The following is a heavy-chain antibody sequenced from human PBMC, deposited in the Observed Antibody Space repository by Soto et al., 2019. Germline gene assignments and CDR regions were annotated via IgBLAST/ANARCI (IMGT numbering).Heavy chain of an antibody. Sequence: SETLSLTCTVSGGSISSGDYYWSWIRQPPGKGLEWIGYIYYSGSTYYNPSLKSRVTISMDTSKSQFSLKLSSVTAADTAVYYCAGIYYGSGSYYNVGYYYGMDVWGQGTTVTVSS. V-gene: IGHV4-30-4*01. CDR3: AGIYYGSGSYYNVGYYYGMDV. D-gene: IGHD3-10*01. CDR1: GGSISSGDYY. CDR2: IYYSGST. J-gene: IGHJ6*02.